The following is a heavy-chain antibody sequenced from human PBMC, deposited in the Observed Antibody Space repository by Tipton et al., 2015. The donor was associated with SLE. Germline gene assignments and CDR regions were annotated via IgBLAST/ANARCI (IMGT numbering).Heavy chain of an antibody. V-gene: IGHV4-39*07. J-gene: IGHJ4*02. CDR3: ARGILRYYGSGSYSSPLDY. CDR1: GGSISSSSYY. Sequence: TLSLTCTVSGGSISSSSYYWGWIRQPPGKGLEWIGSIYYSGSTYYNPSLKSRVTISVDTSKNQFSLKLSSVTAADTAVYYCARGILRYYGSGSYSSPLDYWGQGTLVTVSS. D-gene: IGHD3-10*01. CDR2: IYYSGST.